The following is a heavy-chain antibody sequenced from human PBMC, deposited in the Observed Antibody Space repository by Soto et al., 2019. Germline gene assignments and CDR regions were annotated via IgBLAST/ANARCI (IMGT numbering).Heavy chain of an antibody. V-gene: IGHV4-39*01. CDR1: GGSISSSSYY. CDR3: ARHFGRQLLWFGETPNWFDP. D-gene: IGHD3-10*01. CDR2: IYYSGST. Sequence: SETLSLTCTVSGGSISSSSYYWGWIRQPPGKGLEWIGSIYYSGSTYYNPSLKSRVTISVDTSKNQFSLKLRSVTAADTAVYYCARHFGRQLLWFGETPNWFDPWGQGTLVTVSS. J-gene: IGHJ5*02.